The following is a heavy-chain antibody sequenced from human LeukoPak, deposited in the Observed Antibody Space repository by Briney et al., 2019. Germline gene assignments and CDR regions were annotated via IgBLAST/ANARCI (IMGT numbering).Heavy chain of an antibody. J-gene: IGHJ5*02. CDR3: ARITYDFWSGYYMPDDP. D-gene: IGHD3-3*01. V-gene: IGHV1-18*01. CDR2: ISIYNGNT. Sequence: ASVKVSCKASGYTLTNYGISWVRQAPGQGLGWMGWISIYNGNTDYAQKLRGRVTMTTDTSTSTAYMELRSLRSDDTAVYYCARITYDFWSGYYMPDDPWGQGTLVTVSS. CDR1: GYTLTNYG.